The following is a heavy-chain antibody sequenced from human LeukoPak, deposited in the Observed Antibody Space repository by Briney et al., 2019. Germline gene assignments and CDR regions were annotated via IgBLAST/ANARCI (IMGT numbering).Heavy chain of an antibody. CDR2: VSSGFHA. D-gene: IGHD5-18*01. J-gene: IGHJ4*02. Sequence: GGSLRLSCTASGFTLGSHDMHWVRQIPGQGLEWVAAVSSGFHAFFADSVQGRFTVSREDAMNSLYLQMNSLRAGDTAVNYCVREARGYHYTYFDYWGQGTLVTVSS. CDR3: VREARGYHYTYFDY. V-gene: IGHV3-13*01. CDR1: GFTLGSHD.